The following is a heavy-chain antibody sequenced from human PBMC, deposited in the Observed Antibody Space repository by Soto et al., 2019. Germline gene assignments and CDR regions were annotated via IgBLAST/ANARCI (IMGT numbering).Heavy chain of an antibody. CDR3: AKPRSSLPWPPFDP. Sequence: GSLRLSCAASGFTFSSYWMHWVRQAPGKGLVWVSRINSDGSSTSYADSVKGRFTISRDNSKNTLYLQMNSLRVEDTAVYYCAKPRSSLPWPPFDPWGHGTLVTVSS. J-gene: IGHJ5*02. CDR2: INSDGSST. V-gene: IGHV3-74*01. D-gene: IGHD3-16*01. CDR1: GFTFSSYW.